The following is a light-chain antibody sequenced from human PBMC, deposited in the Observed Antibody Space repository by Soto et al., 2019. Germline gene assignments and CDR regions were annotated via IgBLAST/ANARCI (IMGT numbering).Light chain of an antibody. CDR1: QGISRF. CDR3: QKYNTVPRT. Sequence: DIQVTQSPSTLSASVGDRVTITCRASQGISRFLAWYQQKPGKVPKLLIYAASILQSGVPPRFSGSGFGTDFTLTISSLQPEDVATYYCQKYNTVPRTFGQGTKVDIK. J-gene: IGKJ1*01. CDR2: AAS. V-gene: IGKV1-27*01.